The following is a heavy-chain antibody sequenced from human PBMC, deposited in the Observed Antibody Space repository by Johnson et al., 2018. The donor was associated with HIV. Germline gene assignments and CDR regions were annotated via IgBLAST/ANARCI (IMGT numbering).Heavy chain of an antibody. J-gene: IGHJ3*02. CDR2: IYSGGST. Sequence: VQLVESGGGLVQPGGSLRLSCAASGFTVSSNYMSWVRQAPGKGLEWVSVIYSGGSTYYADSVKGRFTISRDNSKNTLYLQMHSLRAEDTAVYYCASLSGRYWSGGSGPLGAFDIWGQGTMVTVSS. CDR1: GFTVSSNY. V-gene: IGHV3-66*02. D-gene: IGHD2-15*01. CDR3: ASLSGRYWSGGSGPLGAFDI.